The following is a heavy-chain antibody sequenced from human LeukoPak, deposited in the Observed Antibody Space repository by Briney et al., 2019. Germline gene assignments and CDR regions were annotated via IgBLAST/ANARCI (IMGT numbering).Heavy chain of an antibody. CDR2: IYYSGST. CDR1: GGSISSYY. Sequence: SQTLSLTCTVSGGSISSYYWSWIRQPPGKGLEWIGYIYYSGSTNYNPSLKSRVTISVDTSKNQFSLKLSSVTAADTAVYYCARLLTVGALDYWGQGTLVTVSS. J-gene: IGHJ4*02. V-gene: IGHV4-59*08. CDR3: ARLLTVGALDY. D-gene: IGHD1-26*01.